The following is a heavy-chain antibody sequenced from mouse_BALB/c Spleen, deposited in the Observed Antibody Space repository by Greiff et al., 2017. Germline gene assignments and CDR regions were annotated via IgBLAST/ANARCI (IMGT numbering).Heavy chain of an antibody. CDR3: TREGNDYESFDY. V-gene: IGHV5-6-4*01. CDR1: GFTFSSYT. D-gene: IGHD2-4*01. CDR2: ISSGGSYT. Sequence: DVMLVESGGGLVKPGGSLKLSCAASGFTFSSYTMSWVRQTPEKRLEWVATISSGGSYTYYPDSVKGRFTISRDNAKNTLYLQMSSLKSEDTAMYYCTREGNDYESFDYWGQGTTLTVSS. J-gene: IGHJ2*01.